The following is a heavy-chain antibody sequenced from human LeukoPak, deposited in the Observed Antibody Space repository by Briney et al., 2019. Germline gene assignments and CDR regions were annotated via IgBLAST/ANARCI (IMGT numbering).Heavy chain of an antibody. CDR1: GFTFSTFA. V-gene: IGHV3-7*01. D-gene: IGHD3-10*01. CDR2: IKQDGSEK. CDR3: ARGNKPAMVRGVTSYYYYMDV. Sequence: GGSLRLSCAASGFTFSTFAMIWVRQPPGKGLEWVANIKQDGSEKYYVDSVKGRFTISRDNAKNSLYLQMNSLRAEDTAVYYCARGNKPAMVRGVTSYYYYMDVWGKGTTVTISS. J-gene: IGHJ6*03.